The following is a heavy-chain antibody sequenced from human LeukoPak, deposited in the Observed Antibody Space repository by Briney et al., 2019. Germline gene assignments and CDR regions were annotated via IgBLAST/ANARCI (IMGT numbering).Heavy chain of an antibody. D-gene: IGHD3-22*01. J-gene: IGHJ1*01. CDR3: TTDYYDSSGYYFQH. CDR2: IKSKTDGGTT. Sequence: KTGGSLRLSCAASGFTFSNAWMNWVRQAPGKGLEWVGRIKSKTDGGTTDYAAPVKGRFTISRDDSKNTLYLQMNSLKTEDTAVYYCTTDYYDSSGYYFQHWGQGTLVTVSS. CDR1: GFTFSNAW. V-gene: IGHV3-15*07.